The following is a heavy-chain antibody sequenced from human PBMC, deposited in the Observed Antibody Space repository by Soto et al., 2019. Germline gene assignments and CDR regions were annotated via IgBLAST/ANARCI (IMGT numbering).Heavy chain of an antibody. Sequence: VQLVQSGAEVKKPGSSVKVSCKASGGTFSSYTISWVRQAPGQGLEWMGMIIPILGIANYAQKFEGRVTITADKSTSTAYMELSSLRSEDTAVYYCARGLGYCSGGSCYSEGDYYYYYYMDVWGKGTTVTVSS. CDR2: IIPILGIA. J-gene: IGHJ6*03. V-gene: IGHV1-69*02. CDR3: ARGLGYCSGGSCYSEGDYYYYYYMDV. D-gene: IGHD2-15*01. CDR1: GGTFSSYT.